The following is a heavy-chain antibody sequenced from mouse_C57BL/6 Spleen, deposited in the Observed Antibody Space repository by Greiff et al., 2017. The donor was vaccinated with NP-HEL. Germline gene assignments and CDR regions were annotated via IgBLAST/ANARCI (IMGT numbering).Heavy chain of an antibody. J-gene: IGHJ2*01. CDR3: ARSQLGALFDY. D-gene: IGHD3-3*01. Sequence: QVQLQQSGAELVKPGASVKISCKASGYAFSSYWMNWVKQRPGKGLEWIGQIYPGDGDTNYNGKFKGKATLTADKSSSTAYMQLSSLTSEDSAVYFCARSQLGALFDYWGQGTTLTVSS. CDR2: IYPGDGDT. CDR1: GYAFSSYW. V-gene: IGHV1-80*01.